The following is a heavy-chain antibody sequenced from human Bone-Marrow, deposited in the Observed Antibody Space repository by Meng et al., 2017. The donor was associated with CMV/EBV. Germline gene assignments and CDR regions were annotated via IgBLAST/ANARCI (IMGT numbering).Heavy chain of an antibody. D-gene: IGHD6-19*01. CDR3: ARDSAWLIPENWYFDL. CDR1: GFSFSSYA. CDR2: MSYDGSKT. J-gene: IGHJ2*01. V-gene: IGHV3-30-3*01. Sequence: GGSLRLSCAASGFSFSSYAMYWVRQAPGKGLEWVAVMSYDGSKTYYADSVKGRFTISRDNSKSTLYLQMNSLRTEDTAVYCCARDSAWLIPENWYFDLWGRGTLVTVSS.